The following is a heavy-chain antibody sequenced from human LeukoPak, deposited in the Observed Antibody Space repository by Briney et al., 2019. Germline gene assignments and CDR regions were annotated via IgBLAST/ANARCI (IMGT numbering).Heavy chain of an antibody. V-gene: IGHV3-21*04. J-gene: IGHJ4*02. CDR1: GFTFSSYS. Sequence: GGSLRLSCAASGFTFSSYSMNWVRQAPGKGLEWVSSISSSSFSIYYADSVKGRFTISRDNSKNSLYLQMNSLRAEDTAVYYCAKESSGGWYFDYWGQGTLVTVSS. CDR2: ISSSSFSI. CDR3: AKESSGGWYFDY. D-gene: IGHD6-19*01.